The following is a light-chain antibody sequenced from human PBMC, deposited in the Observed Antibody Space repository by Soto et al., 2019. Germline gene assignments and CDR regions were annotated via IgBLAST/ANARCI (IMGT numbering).Light chain of an antibody. CDR1: QSIXSG. CDR3: QQYNSDTPT. V-gene: IGKV1-5*03. CDR2: KAS. J-gene: IGKJ1*01. Sequence: IQLTQCPSTLSASAGDRSTITCRASQSIXSGLGWYQQKPGKAPKFLXYKASSLERGGPSRFSGSGSGTEFTLTISSLQPDDFATYYCQQYNSDTPTYGQGTKVDIK.